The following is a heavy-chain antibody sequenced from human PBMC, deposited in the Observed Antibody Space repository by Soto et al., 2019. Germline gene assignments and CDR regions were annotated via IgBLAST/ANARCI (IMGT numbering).Heavy chain of an antibody. CDR2: IIPIFGTA. CDR1: GGTFSSYA. V-gene: IGHV1-69*13. D-gene: IGHD2-15*01. Sequence: ASVKVSCKASGGTFSSYAISWVRQAPGQGLEWMGGIIPIFGTANYAQKFQGRVTITADESTSTAYMELSSLRSEDTAVYYCVDCSGGSCYYGMDVWGQGTTVTVSS. J-gene: IGHJ6*02. CDR3: VDCSGGSCYYGMDV.